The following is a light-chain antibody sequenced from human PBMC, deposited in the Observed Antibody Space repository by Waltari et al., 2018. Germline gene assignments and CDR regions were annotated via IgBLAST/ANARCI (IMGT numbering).Light chain of an antibody. V-gene: IGLV2-23*01. CDR1: SSDVGGYSL. CDR2: EDT. CDR3: CSYTLTNTWL. J-gene: IGLJ3*02. Sequence: HSGLTQPDSVSGSPGQPVTISCTGTSSDVGGYSLVSLYRQHPGEAPRVIIFEDTKRPSGVSIRFSGSKSGNTASLTISGLQAEDEADYYCCSYTLTNTWLFGGGTKLTVL.